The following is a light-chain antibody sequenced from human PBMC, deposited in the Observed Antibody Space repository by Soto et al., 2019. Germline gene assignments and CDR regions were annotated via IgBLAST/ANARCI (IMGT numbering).Light chain of an antibody. CDR1: ALPKQY. V-gene: IGLV3-25*02. J-gene: IGLJ1*01. CDR2: KDT. CDR3: QSADNSGIYYV. Sequence: SYELTQPPSVSVSPGQTARITCSGDALPKQYAYWYQQKPGQAPILVIYKDTERPSGIPERFSGSSSGTTVTLTISGVQAGDEADYYCQSADNSGIYYVFGTGTKVIVL.